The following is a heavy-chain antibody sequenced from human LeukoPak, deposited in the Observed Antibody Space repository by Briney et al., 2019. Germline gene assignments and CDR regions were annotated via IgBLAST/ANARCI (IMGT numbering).Heavy chain of an antibody. D-gene: IGHD3-22*01. CDR1: GYTFTSYG. V-gene: IGHV1-18*01. Sequence: EASVKVSCKASGYTFTSYGISWVRQAPGQGLEWMGWISAYNGSTNYAQKLQGRVTMTTDTSTSTAYMELRSLRSDDTAVYYCARSYYYDSSGYYFRAPPAGIDYWGQGTLVTVSS. J-gene: IGHJ4*02. CDR3: ARSYYYDSSGYYFRAPPAGIDY. CDR2: ISAYNGST.